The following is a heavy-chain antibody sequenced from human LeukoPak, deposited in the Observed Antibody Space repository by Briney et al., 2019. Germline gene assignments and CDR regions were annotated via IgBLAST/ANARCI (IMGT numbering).Heavy chain of an antibody. V-gene: IGHV3-74*01. CDR1: GFTFRNSW. Sequence: GGSLRLSCAASGFTFRNSWMHWVRQAPGKGLVWVSRINDDGSTTNYADSVKGRFTISRDNAKNTLYLQMNSLSGEDTAVYYCARALGSSSDLWGQGTLVTVSS. D-gene: IGHD1-26*01. J-gene: IGHJ4*02. CDR3: ARALGSSSDL. CDR2: INDDGSTT.